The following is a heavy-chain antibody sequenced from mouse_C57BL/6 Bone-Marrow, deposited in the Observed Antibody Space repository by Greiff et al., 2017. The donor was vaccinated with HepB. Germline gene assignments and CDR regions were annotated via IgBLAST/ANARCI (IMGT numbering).Heavy chain of an antibody. V-gene: IGHV14-2*01. Sequence: VQLQQSGAELVKPGASVKLSCTASGFNIKDYYMHWVKQRTEQGLEWIGRIDPEDGETKYAPKFQGKATITADTSSNTAYLQLSSLTSEDTAVYYSASHEDGDHGAMDYWGQGTSVTVSS. CDR1: GFNIKDYY. J-gene: IGHJ4*01. D-gene: IGHD2-3*01. CDR2: IDPEDGET. CDR3: ASHEDGDHGAMDY.